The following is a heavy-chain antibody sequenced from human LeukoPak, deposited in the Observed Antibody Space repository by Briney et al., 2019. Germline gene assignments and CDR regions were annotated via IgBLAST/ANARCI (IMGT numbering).Heavy chain of an antibody. CDR3: ARLDYQLLYPYFDY. V-gene: IGHV3-48*03. D-gene: IGHD2-2*02. J-gene: IGHJ4*02. CDR1: GFTFSSYE. Sequence: PGGSLRLSCAASGFTFSSYEMNWVRQAPGKGLEWVSYISSSGSTIYYADSVKGRFTISRDNAKNSLYLQMNSLRAEDTAVYYCARLDYQLLYPYFDYWGQGTLVTVSS. CDR2: ISSSGSTI.